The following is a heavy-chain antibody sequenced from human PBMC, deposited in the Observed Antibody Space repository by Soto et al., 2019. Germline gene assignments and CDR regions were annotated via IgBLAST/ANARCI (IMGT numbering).Heavy chain of an antibody. CDR3: SREIGYSSTRPSY. CDR1: GFSLSSYG. Sequence: QVQLVESGGGVVQPGRSLRLSCATSGFSLSSYGMHWVRQAPGKGLEWVAVIGYDGRNEYYADSVRGRFIISRDNSKGTLYLQMNSLRVEDTAVYYCSREIGYSSTRPSYWGQGTLVTVSS. D-gene: IGHD6-19*01. V-gene: IGHV3-33*01. CDR2: IGYDGRNE. J-gene: IGHJ4*02.